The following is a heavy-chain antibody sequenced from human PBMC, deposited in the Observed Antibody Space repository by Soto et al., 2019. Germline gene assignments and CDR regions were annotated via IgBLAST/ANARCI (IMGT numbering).Heavy chain of an antibody. D-gene: IGHD5-18*01. CDR3: ARDEGNNYDYYCMDV. Sequence: EVQLVESGGGLVQPGGSLRLSCAASGFTFSSYWMHWVRQAPGEGLVWLSRINSGGSSTSYADSVKGRFTISRDNAKNTLYLQMNSLRAEDTAVYYCARDEGNNYDYYCMDVWGHGTTVTVSS. CDR2: INSGGSST. J-gene: IGHJ6*02. V-gene: IGHV3-74*01. CDR1: GFTFSSYW.